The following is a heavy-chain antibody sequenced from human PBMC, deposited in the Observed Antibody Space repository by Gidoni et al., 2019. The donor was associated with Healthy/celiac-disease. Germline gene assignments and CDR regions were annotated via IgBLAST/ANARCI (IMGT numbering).Heavy chain of an antibody. CDR2: IYYSGST. Sequence: QVQLQESGPGLVKPSETLSLTCTVSGGSISSYYWSWIRQPPGKGLEWIGYIYYSGSTNYNPSLKSRVTISVDTSKNQFSLKLSSVTAADTAVYYCARVKDSFKDYYDYYMDVWGKGTTVTVSS. V-gene: IGHV4-59*01. CDR1: GGSISSYY. D-gene: IGHD2-15*01. CDR3: ARVKDSFKDYYDYYMDV. J-gene: IGHJ6*03.